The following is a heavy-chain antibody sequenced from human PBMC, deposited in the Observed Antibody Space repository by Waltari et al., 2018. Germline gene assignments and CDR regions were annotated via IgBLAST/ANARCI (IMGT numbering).Heavy chain of an antibody. CDR1: GGTFSSYA. V-gene: IGHV1-69*13. D-gene: IGHD6-13*01. J-gene: IGHJ2*01. CDR3: ARVEYSSSWSYWYFDL. Sequence: QVQLVQSGAEVKKPGSSVKVSCKASGGTFSSYAISWVRQAPGQGLEWMGVIIPIFGTANYAQKFQGRVTITADESTSTAYMELSSLRSEDTAVYYCARVEYSSSWSYWYFDLWGRGTLVTVSS. CDR2: IIPIFGTA.